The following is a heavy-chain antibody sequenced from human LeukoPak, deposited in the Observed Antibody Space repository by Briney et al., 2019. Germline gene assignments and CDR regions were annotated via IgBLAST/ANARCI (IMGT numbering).Heavy chain of an antibody. CDR2: IDPSDSYT. CDR1: GYSFTSYW. J-gene: IGHJ5*02. Sequence: NLGESLQISCEGAGYSFTSYWISGGRQLPGKGLEWMGRIDPSDSYTNYSPSFQGHVTISADKSISTAYLQWSSLKASDTAMYYCARRERYSSSSGIVDPWGQGTLVTVSS. CDR3: ARRERYSSSSGIVDP. D-gene: IGHD6-13*01. V-gene: IGHV5-10-1*01.